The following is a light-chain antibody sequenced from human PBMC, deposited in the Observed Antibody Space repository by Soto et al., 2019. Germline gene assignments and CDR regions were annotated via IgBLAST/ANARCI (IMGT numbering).Light chain of an antibody. CDR1: SSDVGRYNY. V-gene: IGLV2-14*03. Sequence: QSALTQPASVSGSPGQSITISCTGNSSDVGRYNYVSWYQQHPGKAPKLMIYDVTNRPSGVSNRFSGSKSGNTASLTIFGLQADDEADYFCNSYTSNNTVIFGGGTKLTVL. CDR2: DVT. J-gene: IGLJ2*01. CDR3: NSYTSNNTVI.